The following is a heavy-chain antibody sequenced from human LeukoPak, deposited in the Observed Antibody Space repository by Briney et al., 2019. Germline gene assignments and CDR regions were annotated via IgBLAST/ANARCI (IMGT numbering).Heavy chain of an antibody. CDR3: TAYSSRWFYCDS. J-gene: IGHJ4*02. CDR2: IKRNTDGRTA. D-gene: IGHD6-13*01. V-gene: IGHV3-15*01. Sequence: GGSLRLSCAASGFTFSSPWMSWVRQAPGKGLEWVCRIKRNTDGRTAEYAATVKGRFTILRDDSNNTLYLQMNSLKTEDTALYYCTAYSSRWFYCDSWGQGILVTVSS. CDR1: GFTFSSPW.